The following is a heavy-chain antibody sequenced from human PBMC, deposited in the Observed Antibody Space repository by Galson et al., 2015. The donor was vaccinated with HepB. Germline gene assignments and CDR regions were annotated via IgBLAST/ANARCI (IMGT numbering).Heavy chain of an antibody. CDR1: GGTFSSYA. Sequence: SVKVSCKASGGTFSSYAISWVRQAPGQGLEWMGGIIPIFGTANYAQKFQGRVTITADKSTSTAYMELSSLRSEDTAVYYCARSTVAGTQAGYWGQGTLVTVSS. J-gene: IGHJ4*02. CDR2: IIPIFGTA. D-gene: IGHD6-19*01. CDR3: ARSTVAGTQAGY. V-gene: IGHV1-69*06.